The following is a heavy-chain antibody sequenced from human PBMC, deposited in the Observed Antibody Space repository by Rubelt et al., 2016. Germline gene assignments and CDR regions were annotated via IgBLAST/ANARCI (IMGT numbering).Heavy chain of an antibody. V-gene: IGHV1-3*01. J-gene: IGHJ4*02. D-gene: IGHD6-19*01. CDR2: INAGNGNT. CDR1: GYTFTSYG. CDR3: ARDLGYSSGWFDY. Sequence: QVQLVQSGAEVKKPGASVKVSCKASGYTFTSYGISWVRQAPGQRLEWMGWINAGNGNTKYSQKCQGRVTITRDTSASTAYMELSSLRSEDTAVYDCARDLGYSSGWFDYWGQGTLVTVSS.